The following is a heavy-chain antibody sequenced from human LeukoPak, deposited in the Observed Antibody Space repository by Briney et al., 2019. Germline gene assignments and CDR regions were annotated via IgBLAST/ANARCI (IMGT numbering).Heavy chain of an antibody. Sequence: SVKVSCKASGGTFSSYAISWVRQAPGQGLEWMGRIIPILGIANYAQKFQGRVTITADKPTSTAYMELSSLRSEDTAVYYCARSTAMELHHYYYYGMDVWGQGTTVTVSS. CDR3: ARSTAMELHHYYYYGMDV. D-gene: IGHD5-18*01. J-gene: IGHJ6*02. CDR2: IIPILGIA. V-gene: IGHV1-69*04. CDR1: GGTFSSYA.